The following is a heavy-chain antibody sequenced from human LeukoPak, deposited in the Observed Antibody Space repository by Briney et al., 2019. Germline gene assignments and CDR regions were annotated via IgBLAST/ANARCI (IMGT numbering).Heavy chain of an antibody. Sequence: PSETLSLTCAVYGGSFSGYYWSWIRQPPGKGLEWIGEINHSGSTNYNPSLKSRVTISVDTPKNQFSLKLSSVTAADTAVYYCARGKKRKYYDSSGYSYGMDVWGQGTTVTVSS. CDR3: ARGKKRKYYDSSGYSYGMDV. CDR2: INHSGST. J-gene: IGHJ6*02. D-gene: IGHD3-22*01. CDR1: GGSFSGYY. V-gene: IGHV4-34*01.